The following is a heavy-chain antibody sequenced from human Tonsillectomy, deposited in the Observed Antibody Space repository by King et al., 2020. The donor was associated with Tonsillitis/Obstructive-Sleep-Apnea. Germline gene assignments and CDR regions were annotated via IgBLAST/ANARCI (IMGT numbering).Heavy chain of an antibody. Sequence: VQLVESGGGLVQPGGSLRLSCAASGFTFRNSAMSWVRQGPGKRLEGVSAISGSGNEKYYADSVGGRFSISRDNSKNTLYLQLNSLRADDTALYYCAKEGPGGQQLIWVDSWGQGTLVTVSS. J-gene: IGHJ4*02. CDR1: GFTFRNSA. CDR2: ISGSGNEK. V-gene: IGHV3-23*04. D-gene: IGHD6-13*01. CDR3: AKEGPGGQQLIWVDS.